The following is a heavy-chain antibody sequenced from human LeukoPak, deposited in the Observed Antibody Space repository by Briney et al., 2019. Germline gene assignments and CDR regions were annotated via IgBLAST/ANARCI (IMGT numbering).Heavy chain of an antibody. D-gene: IGHD3-3*01. CDR2: IIPIFGTA. J-gene: IGHJ4*02. V-gene: IGHV1-69*13. Sequence: ASVKVSCKASGGTFSSYAISWVRQAPGQGLEWMGGIIPIFGTANYAQKFQGRVTITADESTSTAYMELSSLRSEDTAVYYCVRAPITIFGVVIEGVFDYWGQGTLVTVSS. CDR3: VRAPITIFGVVIEGVFDY. CDR1: GGTFSSYA.